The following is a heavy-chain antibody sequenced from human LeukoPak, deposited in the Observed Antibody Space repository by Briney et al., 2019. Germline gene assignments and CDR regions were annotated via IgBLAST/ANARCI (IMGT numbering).Heavy chain of an antibody. J-gene: IGHJ5*02. D-gene: IGHD3-10*01. V-gene: IGHV4-39*01. CDR3: TRHQTNFYGSGAPFDP. Sequence: SEALSLTCSVSGGSVTTTYYWSWIRQPPGGGLEWIASLYHSGSSNYNPSLKSRVTMSVDTSKNQFSLQLTSMTAADTAIYYCTRHQTNFYGSGAPFDPWGQGTLVTVSS. CDR1: GGSVTTTYY. CDR2: LYHSGSS.